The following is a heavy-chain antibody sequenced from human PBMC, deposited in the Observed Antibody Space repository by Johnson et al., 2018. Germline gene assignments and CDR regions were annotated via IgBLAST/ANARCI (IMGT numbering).Heavy chain of an antibody. CDR1: GFTFYDYA. V-gene: IGHV3-23*04. CDR2: INGPGGST. CDR3: AKNTYDDYLDY. D-gene: IGHD3-3*01. Sequence: VQLVQSGGGLVRPGGSLRLSCAASGFTFYDYAMSWVRQAPGKGLEWVSAINGPGGSTYFADSVRGRFTISRDHSRLTLYLQLNSLGAEDTAVYYCAKNTYDDYLDYGGQGTLVTVSS. J-gene: IGHJ4*02.